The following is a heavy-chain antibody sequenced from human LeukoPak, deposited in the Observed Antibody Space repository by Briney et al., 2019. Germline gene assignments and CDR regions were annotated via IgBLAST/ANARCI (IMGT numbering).Heavy chain of an antibody. CDR3: ATEGGSGSYYGDDAFDM. J-gene: IGHJ3*02. V-gene: IGHV3-15*01. CDR1: GFSFTNTW. D-gene: IGHD3-10*01. Sequence: GGSLRLSCEVSGFSFTNTWMSWVSQAPGKGLEWVGRVKSKADVGTTDYAAPVQGRFTISRDDSKNTLSLQMNSMKTEDTAVYYCATEGGSGSYYGDDAFDMWGQGTMVTVSS. CDR2: VKSKADVGTT.